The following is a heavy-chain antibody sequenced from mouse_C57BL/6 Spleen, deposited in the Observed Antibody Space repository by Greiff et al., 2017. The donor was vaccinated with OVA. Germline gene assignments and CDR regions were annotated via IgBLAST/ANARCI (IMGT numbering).Heavy chain of an antibody. CDR3: ARAFNYYGSSLGYFDY. CDR1: GYTFTSYW. Sequence: QVQLQQPGAELVKPGASVKMSCKASGYTFTSYWITWVKQRPGQGLEWIGDIYPGSGSTNYNEKFKSKATLTVDTSSSTAYMQLSSLTSEDSAVYYCARAFNYYGSSLGYFDYWGQGTTLTVSS. V-gene: IGHV1-55*01. CDR2: IYPGSGST. D-gene: IGHD1-1*01. J-gene: IGHJ2*01.